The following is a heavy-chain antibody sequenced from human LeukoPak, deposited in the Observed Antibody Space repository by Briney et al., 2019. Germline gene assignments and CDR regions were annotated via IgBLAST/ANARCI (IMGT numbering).Heavy chain of an antibody. Sequence: SETLSLTCTVYGGSFSGYYWTWIRQPPGKGLEWIGSIYYSGSTYYNPSLKSRVTISVDTSKNQFSLKLSSVTAADTAVYYCARAGVATIPGDYWGQGTLVTVSS. V-gene: IGHV4-59*05. CDR3: ARAGVATIPGDY. D-gene: IGHD5-12*01. CDR2: IYYSGST. CDR1: GGSFSGYY. J-gene: IGHJ4*02.